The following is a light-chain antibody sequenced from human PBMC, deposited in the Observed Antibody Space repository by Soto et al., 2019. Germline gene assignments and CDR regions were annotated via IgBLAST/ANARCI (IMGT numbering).Light chain of an antibody. Sequence: PGERATLSCRASQNVRNNLAWYQQKPGQAPRLFIYGASSRAAGIPDRFSGSGSGTDFTLTITRLEPEDFAVYFCQYYSSSSRTFGQGTKVDIK. CDR1: QNVRNN. CDR3: QYYSSSSRT. V-gene: IGKV3-20*01. CDR2: GAS. J-gene: IGKJ1*01.